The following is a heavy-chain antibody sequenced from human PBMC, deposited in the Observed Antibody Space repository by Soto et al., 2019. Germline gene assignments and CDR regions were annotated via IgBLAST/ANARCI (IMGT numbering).Heavy chain of an antibody. D-gene: IGHD2-2*01. CDR1: GATFSAYV. CDR2: IIPMFGTA. V-gene: IGHV1-69*01. Sequence: QVQLVQSGAEVKKPGSSVKVSCEASGATFSAYVISWVRQAPGQGLEWMGGIIPMFGTANYAQKFRDRVTITADESVRTAYMELTSLRSEVTAVYYCARDRNPINQAVEYCSSTSCYWDYYYAMDVWGQGTTVTVSS. CDR3: ARDRNPINQAVEYCSSTSCYWDYYYAMDV. J-gene: IGHJ6*02.